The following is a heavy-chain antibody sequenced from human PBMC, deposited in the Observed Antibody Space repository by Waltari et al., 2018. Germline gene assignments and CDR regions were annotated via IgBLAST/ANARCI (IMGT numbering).Heavy chain of an antibody. Sequence: ELQLVESGGAVVQPGGSLRLSCAASGFTFDDHAMHWVRQAPGKGLGGVSVISGDGTNTYYVDSVKGRFTISRDNSKSTLYLQMSSLRAEDTALYYCVKGRYYDFWIAYPDYWGQGTLVTVSS. CDR3: VKGRYYDFWIAYPDY. CDR2: ISGDGTNT. J-gene: IGHJ4*02. D-gene: IGHD3-3*01. CDR1: GFTFDDHA. V-gene: IGHV3-43D*04.